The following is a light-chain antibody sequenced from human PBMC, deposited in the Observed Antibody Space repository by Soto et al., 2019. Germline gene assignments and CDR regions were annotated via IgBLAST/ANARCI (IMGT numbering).Light chain of an antibody. J-gene: IGKJ1*01. CDR2: DTS. V-gene: IGKV3D-15*01. Sequence: EFVLTQSPGTLSLSPGERATLSCRASQSLANSFIAWYQQKPGQAPRLLIYDTSSRASGIPDRFSGSGSGTEFTLTISSLQSEDFAVYYCQQYNNWRTFGQGTKVDIK. CDR3: QQYNNWRT. CDR1: QSLANSF.